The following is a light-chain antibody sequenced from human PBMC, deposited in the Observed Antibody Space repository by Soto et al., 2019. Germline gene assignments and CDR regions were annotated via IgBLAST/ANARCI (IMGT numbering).Light chain of an antibody. V-gene: IGKV3-20*01. Sequence: EIVLTQSPGTLSLSPGERATLSCRASQSVANNHLAWYQQKPGRAPSLLMSEALRRATGIPDRFSGSGSGTDFTLTISRLEPEDFAVYYCQQFGNSPPWTFGQGTKVEIK. CDR3: QQFGNSPPWT. J-gene: IGKJ1*01. CDR1: QSVANNH. CDR2: EAL.